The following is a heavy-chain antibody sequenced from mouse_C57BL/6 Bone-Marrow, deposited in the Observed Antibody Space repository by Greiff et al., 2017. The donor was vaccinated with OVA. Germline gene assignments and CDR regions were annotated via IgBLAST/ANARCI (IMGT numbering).Heavy chain of an antibody. CDR3: ARRVGNSPFGY. CDR2: IYPRSGNT. V-gene: IGHV1-81*01. D-gene: IGHD2-1*01. J-gene: IGHJ3*01. CDR1: GYTFTSYG. Sequence: VKLMESGAELARPGASVKLSCKASGYTFTSYGISWVKQRTGQGLEWIGEIYPRSGNTYYNEKFKGKATLTADKSSSTAYMELRSLTSEDSAVYFCARRVGNSPFGYWGQGTLVTVSA.